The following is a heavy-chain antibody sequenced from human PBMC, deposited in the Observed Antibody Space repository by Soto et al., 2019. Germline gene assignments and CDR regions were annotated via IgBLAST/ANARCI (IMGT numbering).Heavy chain of an antibody. J-gene: IGHJ4*02. CDR2: IYYSGST. V-gene: IGHV4-39*07. D-gene: IGHD6-19*01. CDR3: ARGGSAWSNDY. Sequence: SETLSLTCTVSGGSISSSSYYWGWIRQPPGKGLEWIGSIYYSGSTYYNPSLKSRVTISVDTSKNQFSLKLSSVTAADTAVYYCARGGSAWSNDYWGQGALVTVSS. CDR1: GGSISSSSYY.